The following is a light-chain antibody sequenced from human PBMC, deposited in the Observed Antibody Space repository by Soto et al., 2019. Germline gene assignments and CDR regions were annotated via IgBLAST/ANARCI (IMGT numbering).Light chain of an antibody. CDR2: VVT. CDR3: CSYAGSYTLI. Sequence: QSVLAQPASVSGSPGQSITISCTGTTSDIAGYNYVSWYQQHPGKAPKLLIYVVTSRASGVSHRFSGSKSGNTASLTISGLQADDEAEYFCCSYAGSYTLIFGGGTQLTVL. V-gene: IGLV2-14*01. J-gene: IGLJ2*01. CDR1: TSDIAGYNY.